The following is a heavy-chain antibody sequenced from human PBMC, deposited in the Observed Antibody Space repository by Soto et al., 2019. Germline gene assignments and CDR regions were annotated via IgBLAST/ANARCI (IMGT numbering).Heavy chain of an antibody. CDR1: GFTFSSYG. V-gene: IGHV3-30*18. CDR3: AKDTYYYDRSGYYTYDY. Sequence: PGGSLRLSCAASGFTFSSYGVHWVRQAPGKGLEWVAVISYDGSNKHYADSVNGRFTISRDNSKNTLDLQMNSLRAEDTAVYYCAKDTYYYDRSGYYTYDYWGQGTQVTVSS. CDR2: ISYDGSNK. J-gene: IGHJ4*02. D-gene: IGHD3-22*01.